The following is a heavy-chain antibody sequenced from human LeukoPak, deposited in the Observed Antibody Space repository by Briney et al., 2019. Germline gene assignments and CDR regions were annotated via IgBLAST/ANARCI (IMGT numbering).Heavy chain of an antibody. Sequence: PSETLSLTCIVSGGSISRYSWSWIRQPPGKGLEWDGYIYSSGSTNYNTSLKSRATISVAKSKKQFSLKRSSVTGADTAVYYCTSGGSSSFLSSGPKYFQDGGQGTLVTVSS. CDR3: TSGGSSSFLSSGPKYFQD. CDR2: IYSSGST. V-gene: IGHV4-59*01. D-gene: IGHD6-13*01. J-gene: IGHJ1*01. CDR1: GGSISRYS.